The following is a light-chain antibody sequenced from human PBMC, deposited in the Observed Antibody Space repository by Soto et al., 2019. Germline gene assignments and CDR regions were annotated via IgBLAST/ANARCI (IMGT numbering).Light chain of an antibody. CDR1: QDIRNF. CDR3: QKYSSVPV. J-gene: IGKJ3*01. Sequence: DIQMTQSPTSLSASVGDIVTITCRASQDIRNFVAWYQQKPGKAPKLLIYAASTLQSGVPSRFSGSGSGTDFTLTINSLQPVDVATYSCQKYSSVPVFGPGTKVEIK. CDR2: AAS. V-gene: IGKV1-27*01.